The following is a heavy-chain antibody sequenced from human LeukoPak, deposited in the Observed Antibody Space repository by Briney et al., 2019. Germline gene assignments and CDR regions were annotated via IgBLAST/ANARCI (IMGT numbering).Heavy chain of an antibody. CDR2: INPSGGST. CDR3: LRRQALRGRHRAFDP. Sequence: ASVKVSCKASGYTFTSYYMHWVRQAPGQGLEWMGIINPSGGSTSYAQKFQGRVTMTRDMSTSTVYMELISLRFEDTAVYYCLRRQALRGRHRAFDPWGQGTLVTVTS. CDR1: GYTFTSYY. J-gene: IGHJ5*02. D-gene: IGHD6-25*01. V-gene: IGHV1-46*01.